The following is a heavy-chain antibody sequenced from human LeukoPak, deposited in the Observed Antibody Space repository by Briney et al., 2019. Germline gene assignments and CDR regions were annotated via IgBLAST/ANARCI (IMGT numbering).Heavy chain of an antibody. CDR2: IMPTFDTA. V-gene: IGHV1-69*13. J-gene: IGHJ4*02. CDR1: GGSFSSYG. CDR3: ATFYSSGYYYVY. D-gene: IGHD3-22*01. Sequence: GASVKVSCKASGGSFSSYGCSWVRQAPGQGLEWMGGIMPTFDTANYAQKFQGRVTITVDESTSTSYMELRSLRSEDTAVYYCATFYSSGYYYVYWGQGTLVTVSS.